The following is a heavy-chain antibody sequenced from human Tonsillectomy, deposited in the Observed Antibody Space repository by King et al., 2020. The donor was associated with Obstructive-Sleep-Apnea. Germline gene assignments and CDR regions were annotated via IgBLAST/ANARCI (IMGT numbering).Heavy chain of an antibody. CDR1: GYTFTSYG. CDR3: AREGVAAAGTRRYTLGSGMDV. D-gene: IGHD6-13*01. Sequence: QLVQSGAEVKKPGASVKVSCKASGYTFTSYGISWVRRAPGQGLEWMGWISAYNGNTNYAQRFQGRVTMTIDTSTSTAYMELRSLRSDHTAVYYCAREGVAAAGTRRYTLGSGMDVWGQGTTVTVSS. CDR2: ISAYNGNT. J-gene: IGHJ6*02. V-gene: IGHV1-18*04.